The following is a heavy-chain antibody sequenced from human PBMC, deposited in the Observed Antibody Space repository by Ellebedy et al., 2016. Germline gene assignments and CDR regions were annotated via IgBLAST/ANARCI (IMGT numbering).Heavy chain of an antibody. D-gene: IGHD2-15*01. CDR3: ASHGEYCSGGTCYEPHFDY. Sequence: GESLKISXAASGFTFSNYAMHWVRQAPGKGLEWVAIISFDGSNKYYADSVKGRFTISRDDSKNTLYLQMNSLRAEDTAVYYCASHGEYCSGGTCYEPHFDYWGQGTLVTVSS. V-gene: IGHV3-30-3*01. J-gene: IGHJ4*02. CDR2: ISFDGSNK. CDR1: GFTFSNYA.